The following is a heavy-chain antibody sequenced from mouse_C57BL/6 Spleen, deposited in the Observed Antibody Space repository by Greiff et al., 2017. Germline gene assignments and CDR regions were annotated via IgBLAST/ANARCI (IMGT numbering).Heavy chain of an antibody. D-gene: IGHD1-2*01. J-gene: IGHJ4*01. CDR1: GFSFNTYA. Sequence: EVHLVESGGGLVQPKGSLKLSCAASGFSFNTYAMNWVRQAPGKGLEWVARIRSKSNNYATYYAESVKDRFTISRDDSESMLYLQMNNLKTEDTAMYYCVSITGAMDYWGQGTSVTVSS. V-gene: IGHV10-1*01. CDR3: VSITGAMDY. CDR2: IRSKSNNYAT.